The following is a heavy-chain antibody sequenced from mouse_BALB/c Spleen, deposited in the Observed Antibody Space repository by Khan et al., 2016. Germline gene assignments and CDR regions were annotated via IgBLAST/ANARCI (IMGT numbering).Heavy chain of an antibody. V-gene: IGHV5-4*02. CDR2: ICAGGSYT. CDR3: AGDLNWDFDV. CDR1: GFTFSDYY. Sequence: EVQLVESGGGLVKPGGSLKLSCAASGFTFSDYYMYWVRQTPEQRLEWVARICAGGSYTNYNDNVKGRATMTRDNAKNNLYLQMSSLKSGDTAVGECAGDLNWDFDVWGPGTTVTVAS. J-gene: IGHJ1*01.